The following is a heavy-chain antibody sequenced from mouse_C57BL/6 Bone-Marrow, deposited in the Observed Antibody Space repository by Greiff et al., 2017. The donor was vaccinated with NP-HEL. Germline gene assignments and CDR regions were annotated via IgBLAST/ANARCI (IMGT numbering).Heavy chain of an antibody. CDR2: ISDGGSYT. V-gene: IGHV5-4*03. Sequence: DVMLVESGGGLVKPGGSLKLSCAASGFTFSSYAMSWVRQTPEKRLEWVATISDGGSYTNYPDNVKGRFTISRDNAKNNLYLQMSHLKSEDTAMYYCARGTTVDYAMDYWGQGTSVTVSS. CDR3: ARGTTVDYAMDY. J-gene: IGHJ4*01. CDR1: GFTFSSYA. D-gene: IGHD1-1*01.